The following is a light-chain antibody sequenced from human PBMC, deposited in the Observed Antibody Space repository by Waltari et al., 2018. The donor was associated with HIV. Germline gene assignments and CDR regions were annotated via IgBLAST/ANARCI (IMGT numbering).Light chain of an antibody. Sequence: DIVMTQSPDPLAVSLGARAPPRCKPSQGVFYTSNKKNYIAWYQQKAGQPPKLLVFWASTRESGVPDRFSGSGSGTDFTLTISSLQPEDVAVYYCQQYFSHPYTFGRGTKLEIK. CDR2: WAS. CDR1: QGVFYTSNKKNY. CDR3: QQYFSHPYT. V-gene: IGKV4-1*01. J-gene: IGKJ2*01.